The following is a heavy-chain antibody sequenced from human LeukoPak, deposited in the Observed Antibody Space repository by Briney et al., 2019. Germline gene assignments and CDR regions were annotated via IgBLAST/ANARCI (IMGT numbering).Heavy chain of an antibody. J-gene: IGHJ5*02. V-gene: IGHV4-61*02. CDR2: IYTSGST. CDR1: GGSISSGSYY. Sequence: SETLSLTCTVSGGSISSGSYYWSWIRQPAGKGLEWIGRIYTSGSTNYNPSLKSRVTISVDTSKNQFSLKLSSVTAADTAVYYCARRFIVATRGWFDPWGQGTLVTVSS. CDR3: ARRFIVATRGWFDP. D-gene: IGHD5-12*01.